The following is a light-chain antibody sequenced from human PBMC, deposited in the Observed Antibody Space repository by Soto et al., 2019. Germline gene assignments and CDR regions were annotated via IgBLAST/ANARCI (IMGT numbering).Light chain of an antibody. CDR2: GNS. CDR1: SSNIGAIYD. V-gene: IGLV1-40*01. CDR3: QSYDSSLSGWV. J-gene: IGLJ3*02. Sequence: QSVLTQPPSVSGAPGQRVTISCTGSSSNIGAIYDVHWYQQLPGTAPKLLIYGNSIRPSGVPDRFSGSKSGTSASLAITGLRAEDEADYYCQSYDSSLSGWVFGGGTKLTVL.